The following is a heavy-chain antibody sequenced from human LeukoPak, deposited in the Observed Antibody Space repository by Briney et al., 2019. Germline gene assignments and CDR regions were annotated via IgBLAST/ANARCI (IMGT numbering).Heavy chain of an antibody. V-gene: IGHV3-33*08. CDR1: GFTFSSYG. Sequence: GRSLRLSCAASGFTFSSYGMHWVRQAPGKGLEWVAVIWYDGSNKYYADSVKGRFTISRDNSKNTLYLQMNSLRAEDTAVYYCARELRGYSGYDPYYYYYGMDVWGQGTTVTVSS. D-gene: IGHD5-12*01. CDR3: ARELRGYSGYDPYYYYYGMDV. CDR2: IWYDGSNK. J-gene: IGHJ6*02.